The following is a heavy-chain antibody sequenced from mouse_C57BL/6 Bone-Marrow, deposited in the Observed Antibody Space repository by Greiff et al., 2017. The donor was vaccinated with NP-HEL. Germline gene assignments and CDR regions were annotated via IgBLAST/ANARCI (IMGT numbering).Heavy chain of an antibody. J-gene: IGHJ4*01. CDR2: ISDGGSYT. V-gene: IGHV5-4*01. CDR1: GFTFSSYA. CDR3: ANYYGFYAMDY. D-gene: IGHD1-2*01. Sequence: EVQLVESGGGLVKPGGSLKLSCAASGFTFSSYAMSWVRQTPEKRLEWVATISDGGSYTYYPDNVKGRFTISRDNAKNNLYLQMSHLKSEDTAMYYCANYYGFYAMDYWGQGTSVTVSS.